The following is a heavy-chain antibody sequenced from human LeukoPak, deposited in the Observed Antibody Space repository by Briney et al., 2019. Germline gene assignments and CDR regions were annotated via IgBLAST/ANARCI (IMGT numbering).Heavy chain of an antibody. Sequence: GGSLILSCAASGFTFSIYAMSWVRQAPGKGLEWVSGASGSGGTYYADSVKGRFTISRDNSKNTLYLQMNSLRAEDTAVYYCAKGYSGYDPFDSWGQGTLVTVSS. CDR2: ASGSGGT. J-gene: IGHJ4*02. CDR1: GFTFSIYA. CDR3: AKGYSGYDPFDS. D-gene: IGHD5-12*01. V-gene: IGHV3-23*01.